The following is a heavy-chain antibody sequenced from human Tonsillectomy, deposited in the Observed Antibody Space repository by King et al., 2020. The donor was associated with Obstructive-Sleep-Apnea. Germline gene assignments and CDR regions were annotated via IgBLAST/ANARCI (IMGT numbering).Heavy chain of an antibody. CDR1: GYSFTNYW. CDR3: ARLVGGLRWYE. V-gene: IGHV5-10-1*01. CDR2: IDPSDAYV. D-gene: IGHD4-23*01. Sequence: VQLVESGAEVKKPGESLRISCKGSGYSFTNYWITWVRQMPGKGLEWMGRIDPSDAYVNYNPSFQGNVTISSDKSISTAYLHWSSLRASDTAMYYCARLVGGLRWYEWGQGTLVTVSS. J-gene: IGHJ4*02.